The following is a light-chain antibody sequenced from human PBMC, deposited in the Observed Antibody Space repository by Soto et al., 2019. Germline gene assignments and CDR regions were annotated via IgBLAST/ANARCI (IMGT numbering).Light chain of an antibody. CDR2: DAS. CDR1: QDISTY. Sequence: DVQMTQSPSSLSASVGDRVTITCQASQDISTYLNWYQQIPGKAPKVLIYDASKLETGVPSRFSGSGSGTDFTFTIASLQPEDIATYYCQQYEDLPLTFGGGTKVELK. V-gene: IGKV1-33*01. CDR3: QQYEDLPLT. J-gene: IGKJ4*01.